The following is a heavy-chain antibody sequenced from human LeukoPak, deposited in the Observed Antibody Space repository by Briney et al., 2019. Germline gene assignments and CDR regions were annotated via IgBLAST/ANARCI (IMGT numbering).Heavy chain of an antibody. Sequence: PSETLSLTCTVSGGSISSSSYYWGWIRQPPGKGLEWIGSIYYSGSTYYNPSLKSRVTMSVDTSKNQFSLKLSSVTAADTAVYYCARRSSGATRYYFDYWGQGTLVTVSS. CDR2: IYYSGST. CDR3: ARRSSGATRYYFDY. CDR1: GGSISSSSYY. D-gene: IGHD1-26*01. J-gene: IGHJ4*02. V-gene: IGHV4-39*01.